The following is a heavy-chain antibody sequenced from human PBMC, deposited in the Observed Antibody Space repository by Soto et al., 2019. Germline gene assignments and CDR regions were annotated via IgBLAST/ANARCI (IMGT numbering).Heavy chain of an antibody. CDR1: GYTFTSYY. Sequence: QVHLVQSGAEVKKPGASVKVSCKASGYTFTSYYMHWVRQAPGQGLEWMGIINPSGGSTSYAQKFQGRVTMTRDTSTSTVYMELSSLRSEDTAVYYCARVRDVRFLEWSYGMDVWGQGTTVTVSS. CDR3: ARVRDVRFLEWSYGMDV. D-gene: IGHD3-3*01. J-gene: IGHJ6*02. V-gene: IGHV1-46*01. CDR2: INPSGGST.